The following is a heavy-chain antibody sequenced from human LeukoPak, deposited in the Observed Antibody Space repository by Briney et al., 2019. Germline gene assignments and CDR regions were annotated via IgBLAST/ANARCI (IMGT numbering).Heavy chain of an antibody. D-gene: IGHD3-22*01. V-gene: IGHV1-8*03. J-gene: IGHJ5*02. Sequence: ASVKVSCKASGYTFTSYDINWVRQATGQGLEWMGWMNPNSGNTGYAQKFQGRVTITRNTSISTAYMELSSLRSEDTAVYYCARAESYYYDSSQRGFDPWGQGTLVTVSS. CDR3: ARAESYYYDSSQRGFDP. CDR1: GYTFTSYD. CDR2: MNPNSGNT.